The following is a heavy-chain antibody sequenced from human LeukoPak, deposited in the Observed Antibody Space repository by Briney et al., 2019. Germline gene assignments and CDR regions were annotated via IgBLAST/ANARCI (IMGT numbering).Heavy chain of an antibody. CDR1: GYTFTDYY. Sequence: ASVKVSCKASGYTFTDYYMHWVRQVPGQGLEWMGWINPNSGGTNYAQKFQGRVTMTSDTSVSTAYMELRSVRSDDTAVYYCARDHGDDAFDIWGPGTMVTVSS. J-gene: IGHJ3*02. V-gene: IGHV1-2*02. CDR2: INPNSGGT. CDR3: ARDHGDDAFDI. D-gene: IGHD3-3*01.